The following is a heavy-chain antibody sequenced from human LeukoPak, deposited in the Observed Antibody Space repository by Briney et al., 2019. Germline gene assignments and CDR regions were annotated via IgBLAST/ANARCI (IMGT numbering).Heavy chain of an antibody. V-gene: IGHV4-61*02. CDR2: IYTSGST. CDR3: ARLLIAAAGTGWFDP. CDR1: GGSISSGSYY. Sequence: SETLSLTCTVSGGSISSGSYYWSWIRQPAGKGLEWIGRIYTSGSTNYNPSLKSRVTIPVDTSKNQFSLKLSSVTAADTAVYYCARLLIAAAGTGWFDPWGQGTLVTVSS. J-gene: IGHJ5*02. D-gene: IGHD6-13*01.